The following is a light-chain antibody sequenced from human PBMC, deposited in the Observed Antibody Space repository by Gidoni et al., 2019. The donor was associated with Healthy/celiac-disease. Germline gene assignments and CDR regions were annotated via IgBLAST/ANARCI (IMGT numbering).Light chain of an antibody. CDR3: QQSGSSPYT. V-gene: IGKV3-20*01. CDR1: QSVTNNY. Sequence: EFVLTQSPGTLSLSPGERATLSCRASQSVTNNYLAWYPQKPGQAPRLVIYDASNRATGIPDRFSGSGSGPDFTLTISRLEPEDFAVYYCQQSGSSPYTFGQGTKLEIK. CDR2: DAS. J-gene: IGKJ2*01.